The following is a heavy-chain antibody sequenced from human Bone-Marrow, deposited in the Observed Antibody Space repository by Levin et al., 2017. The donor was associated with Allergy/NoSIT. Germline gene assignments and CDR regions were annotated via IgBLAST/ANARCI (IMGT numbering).Heavy chain of an antibody. Sequence: ASVKVSCKASGYTFTSYDINWVRQATGQGLEWMGWMNPNSGNTGYAQKFQGRVTMTRNTSISTAYMELSSLRSEDTAVYYCARVWTAGHCSGGSCVGDYWGQGTLVTVSS. CDR2: MNPNSGNT. CDR3: ARVWTAGHCSGGSCVGDY. J-gene: IGHJ4*02. CDR1: GYTFTSYD. D-gene: IGHD2-15*01. V-gene: IGHV1-8*01.